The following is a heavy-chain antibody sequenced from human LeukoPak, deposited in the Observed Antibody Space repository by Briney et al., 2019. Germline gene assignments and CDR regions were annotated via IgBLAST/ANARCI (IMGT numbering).Heavy chain of an antibody. CDR1: GFTFSSYW. V-gene: IGHV3-74*01. J-gene: IGHJ4*02. Sequence: GGSLRLSCAASGFTFSSYWMHWVRQAPGKGLVWVSRINSDGSSTSYADSVKGRFTISRDNAKNTLYLQMNSLRAEDTAVYYCARRGETSCCDYWGQGTLVTVSS. CDR2: INSDGSST. CDR3: ARRGETSCCDY. D-gene: IGHD2-15*01.